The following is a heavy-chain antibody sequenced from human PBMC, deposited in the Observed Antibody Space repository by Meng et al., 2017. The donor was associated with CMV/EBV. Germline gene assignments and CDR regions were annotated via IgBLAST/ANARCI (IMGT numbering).Heavy chain of an antibody. J-gene: IGHJ6*02. CDR1: GYTFTGYY. D-gene: IGHD3-3*01. V-gene: IGHV1-2*02. Sequence: ASVKVSCKASGYTFTGYYMHWVRQAPGQGLEWMGWINPNSGCTNYAQKFQGRVTMTRDTSISTAYMELSRLRSDDTAVYYCARDLKSFDFWSGYSNYYYYGMDVWGQGTTVTVSS. CDR3: ARDLKSFDFWSGYSNYYYYGMDV. CDR2: INPNSGCT.